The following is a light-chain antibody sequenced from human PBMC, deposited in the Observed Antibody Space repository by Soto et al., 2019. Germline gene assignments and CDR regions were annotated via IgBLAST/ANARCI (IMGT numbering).Light chain of an antibody. CDR1: HSVANNY. CDR2: AAS. J-gene: IGKJ1*01. CDR3: QQYGGSPPWT. Sequence: IVLAQSPATLSLSPGERATISCRASHSVANNYLAWYQQKHGQAPRLIIFAASSRATGVPHRFSASGSGTDVTLTISRLEPEDFAVYFCQQYGGSPPWTFGQGTKVDI. V-gene: IGKV3-20*01.